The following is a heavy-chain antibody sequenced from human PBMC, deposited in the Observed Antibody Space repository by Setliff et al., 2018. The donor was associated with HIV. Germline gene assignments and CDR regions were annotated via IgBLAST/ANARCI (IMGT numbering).Heavy chain of an antibody. CDR1: GGSISSHY. CDR2: IYYSGST. CDR3: AREGRYSSACFFDY. J-gene: IGHJ4*02. Sequence: PSETLSLTCTVSGGSISSHYWSWIRQPPGKGLEWIGHIYYSGSTDYNPSLKSRVTISLDTSKNQFSLKLTPVTAADTAVYYCAREGRYSSACFFDYWGQGTLVTVSS. D-gene: IGHD6-19*01. V-gene: IGHV4-59*11.